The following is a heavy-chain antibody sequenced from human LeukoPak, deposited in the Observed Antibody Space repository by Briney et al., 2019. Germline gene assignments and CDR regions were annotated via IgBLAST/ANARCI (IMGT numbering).Heavy chain of an antibody. J-gene: IGHJ4*02. V-gene: IGHV3-7*03. CDR1: GFAFSSYW. Sequence: GGSLRLSCAASGFAFSSYWMSWVRQAPGTGMEWVANIQQDGSEKYYVDSVKGRFTISRDNAKNSLYLQMNSLRAEDTAVYYCAKNGVPVRIWGQGTLVTVSS. CDR3: AKNGVPVRI. CDR2: IQQDGSEK. D-gene: IGHD4-17*01.